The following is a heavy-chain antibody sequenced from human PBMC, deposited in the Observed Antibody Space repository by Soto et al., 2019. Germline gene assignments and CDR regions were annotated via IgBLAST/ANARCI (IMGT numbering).Heavy chain of an antibody. CDR1: GFTVSSFG. V-gene: IGHV3-64D*06. CDR3: AKWGGAGSDY. J-gene: IGHJ4*02. Sequence: GGSLRLSWSGSGFTVSSFGMHWVRQAPGKGLEHVSTLSSNGIGTYYADSVKGRFTFSRDTSKNTLYLQMSSLRTEDTAVYYCAKWGGAGSDYWGQGTLVTVSS. CDR2: LSSNGIGT. D-gene: IGHD1-26*01.